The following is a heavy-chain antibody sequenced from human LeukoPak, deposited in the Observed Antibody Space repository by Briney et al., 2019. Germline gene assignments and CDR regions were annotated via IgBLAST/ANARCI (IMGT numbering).Heavy chain of an antibody. CDR1: GYSFTSYW. J-gene: IGHJ5*02. Sequence: GESLQISCQGSGYSFTSYWNGWVRQMPGKGLEWMGIIYPGDSDTRYSPSFQGQVTISADRSISTAYLQWSSLKASDTAMYYCARLDCGGDCQSGGPNWFDPWGQGTLVTVSS. CDR2: IYPGDSDT. D-gene: IGHD2-21*02. V-gene: IGHV5-51*01. CDR3: ARLDCGGDCQSGGPNWFDP.